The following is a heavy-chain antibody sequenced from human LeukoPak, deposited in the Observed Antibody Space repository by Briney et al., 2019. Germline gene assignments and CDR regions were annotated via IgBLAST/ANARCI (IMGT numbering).Heavy chain of an antibody. CDR1: GGSFSGYY. CDR3: ARGWFGEFPY. V-gene: IGHV4-34*01. D-gene: IGHD3-10*01. Sequence: PSETLSLTCAVYGGSFSGYYWSWIRQPPGKGLEWIGEINHSGSTNYNPSLKSRVTISVDTSKNQFSLKLSSVTAADTAVYYCARGWFGEFPYWGQGTLVTVSS. J-gene: IGHJ4*02. CDR2: INHSGST.